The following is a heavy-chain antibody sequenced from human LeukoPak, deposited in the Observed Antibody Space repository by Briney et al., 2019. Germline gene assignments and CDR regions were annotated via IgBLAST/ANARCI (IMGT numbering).Heavy chain of an antibody. V-gene: IGHV3-23*01. CDR3: AKSPGSSRYYYFDN. D-gene: IGHD5-12*01. Sequence: PGGSLRLSCATSGFTFSTYAMSWVRQAPGKGLEWVSVIAGSGGSTYYADSVKGRFTISRDNSKNTLYLQMNSLRAEDTALYYCAKSPGSSRYYYFDNWGQGTLVTVSS. CDR2: IAGSGGST. J-gene: IGHJ4*02. CDR1: GFTFSTYA.